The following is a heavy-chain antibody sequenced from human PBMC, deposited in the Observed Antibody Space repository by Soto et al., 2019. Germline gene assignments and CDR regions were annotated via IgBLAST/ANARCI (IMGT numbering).Heavy chain of an antibody. Sequence: QVHLVQSGVEVKTPGASVKVSCQASGYTFFTYDISWVRQAPGQRLEWMGWISTYSGDTKYAQKFQGRVTMTTDTSMTTAYLELRSLRSDDTAVYYCARHHGPTTSENWFDPWGQGTLVTVSS. CDR1: GYTFFTYD. J-gene: IGHJ5*02. D-gene: IGHD5-12*01. V-gene: IGHV1-18*01. CDR3: ARHHGPTTSENWFDP. CDR2: ISTYSGDT.